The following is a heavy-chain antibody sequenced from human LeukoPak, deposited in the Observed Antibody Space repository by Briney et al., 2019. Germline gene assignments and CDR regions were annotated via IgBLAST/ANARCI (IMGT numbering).Heavy chain of an antibody. V-gene: IGHV4-38-2*02. CDR1: GYSISSGFY. CDR2: IFHSGST. Sequence: SETLSLTCSVSGYSISSGFYWGWIRQPPGKGLEWIGSIFHSGSTYYNPSLKSRVTISVDTSKNQFSLKLSSVTAADTAVYYCARDRSLLWFGELSTFDYWGQGTLVTVSS. CDR3: ARDRSLLWFGELSTFDY. J-gene: IGHJ4*02. D-gene: IGHD3-10*01.